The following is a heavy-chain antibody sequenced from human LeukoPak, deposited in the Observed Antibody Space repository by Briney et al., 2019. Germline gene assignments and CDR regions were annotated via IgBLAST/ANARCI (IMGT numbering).Heavy chain of an antibody. CDR1: GGSISSSNW. CDR3: ARDGSEDYYDRSGYYTFFDS. J-gene: IGHJ4*02. V-gene: IGHV4-4*02. CDR2: IYHTGTI. D-gene: IGHD3-22*01. Sequence: SGTLSLTCAVSGGSISSSNWWSWVRQPPGKGLEWIGEIYHTGTIEYNPSLKSRVTISVDKSKNQFSLNLISVTAADTAVYYCARDGSEDYYDRSGYYTFFDSWGQGTLVTVSS.